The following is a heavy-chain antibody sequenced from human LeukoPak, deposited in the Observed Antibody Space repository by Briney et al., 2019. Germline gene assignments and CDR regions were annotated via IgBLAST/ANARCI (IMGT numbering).Heavy chain of an antibody. CDR1: GFIVSNYY. D-gene: IGHD4-17*01. CDR3: ARDTVTTFRFRDYYYYGMDV. J-gene: IGHJ6*02. V-gene: IGHV3-53*01. CDR2: IYTGGST. Sequence: GGSLRLSCAASGFIVSNYYMSWVRQAPVKGLEWVSIIYTGGSTSYADSVKGRFTISRDISKNTLYLQMNSLRAEDTAVYYCARDTVTTFRFRDYYYYGMDVWGQGTTVTVSS.